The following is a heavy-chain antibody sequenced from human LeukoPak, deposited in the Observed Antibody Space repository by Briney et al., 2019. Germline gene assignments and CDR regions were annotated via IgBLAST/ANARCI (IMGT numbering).Heavy chain of an antibody. J-gene: IGHJ6*02. V-gene: IGHV1-18*01. CDR3: ARWKVDDYYYYGMDV. CDR1: GYTFISYG. D-gene: IGHD1-1*01. Sequence: ASVKVSCKASGYTFISYGISWVRQAPGQGLEWMGWISAYNGNTNYAQKLQGRVTMTTDTSTSTAYMELRSLRSDDTAVYYCARWKVDDYYYYGMDVWGQGTTVTVSS. CDR2: ISAYNGNT.